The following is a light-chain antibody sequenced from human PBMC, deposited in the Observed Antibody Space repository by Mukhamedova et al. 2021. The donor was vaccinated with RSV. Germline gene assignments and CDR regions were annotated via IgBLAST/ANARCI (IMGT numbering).Light chain of an antibody. J-gene: IGLJ3*02. CDR1: SSDVGSYNL. CDR3: CSYTGSTLV. V-gene: IGLV2-23*01. CDR2: EGS. Sequence: GTSSDVGSYNLVSWYQQHPGKAPKLMIYEGSKRPSGVSNRFSGSKSGNTASLTISGLQAEDEADYYCCSYTGSTLVFSGGTKLT.